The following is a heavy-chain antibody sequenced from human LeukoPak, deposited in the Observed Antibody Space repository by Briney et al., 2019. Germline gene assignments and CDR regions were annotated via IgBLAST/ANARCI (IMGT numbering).Heavy chain of an antibody. Sequence: SETLALTCTVSGGSISSYYWSWIRQPPGEGLEWIGYIYTSGSTNYNPSLKSRVTISVDTSKNQFSLKLSSVTAADTAVYYCARTRRWFDPWGQGTLVTVSS. CDR1: GGSISSYY. CDR3: ARTRRWFDP. V-gene: IGHV4-4*09. CDR2: IYTSGST. J-gene: IGHJ5*02.